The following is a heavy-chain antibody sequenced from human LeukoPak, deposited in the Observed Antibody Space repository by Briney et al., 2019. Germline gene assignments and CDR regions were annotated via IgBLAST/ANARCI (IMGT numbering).Heavy chain of an antibody. D-gene: IGHD3-10*01. J-gene: IGHJ4*02. CDR2: ISSSSSTI. V-gene: IGHV3-48*02. CDR1: GFPFSNFG. Sequence: PGGSLRVSCAASGFPFSNFGMTWVRQAPGKGLEWISYISSSSSTIYYADSVKGRFTISRDNAKNSLYLQMNSLRDEDTAVYYCARDTYYYGSGSYGYWGQGTLVTVSS. CDR3: ARDTYYYGSGSYGY.